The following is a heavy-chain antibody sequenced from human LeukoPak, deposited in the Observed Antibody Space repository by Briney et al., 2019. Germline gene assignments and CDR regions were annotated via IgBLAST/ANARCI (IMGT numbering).Heavy chain of an antibody. J-gene: IGHJ4*02. CDR2: INPTGGST. CDR3: AKGQLAWEPLPFDY. Sequence: ASVKVSCKASGYTFTSYYMHWVRQAPGQGLEWMGLINPTGGSTGYAQKFQGRVTMTRDMSTSTDYMELSSLRAEDTAVYYCAKGQLAWEPLPFDYWGQGTLVTVSS. V-gene: IGHV1-46*01. CDR1: GYTFTSYY. D-gene: IGHD1-26*01.